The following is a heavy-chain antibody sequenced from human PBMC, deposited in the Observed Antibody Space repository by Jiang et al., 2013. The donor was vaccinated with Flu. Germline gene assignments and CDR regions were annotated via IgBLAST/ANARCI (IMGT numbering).Heavy chain of an antibody. Sequence: IRQPPGKGLEWIGSIYYSGSTHYSPSLSTHYSPSLRSRVTISLDTSKNQFSLKLSSVTAADTAMYYCARPYLHTTMGNAFDTWGQGTMVTVSS. CDR2: IYYSGST. D-gene: IGHD1-14*01. V-gene: IGHV4-39*01. CDR3: ARPYLHTTMGNAFDT. J-gene: IGHJ3*02.